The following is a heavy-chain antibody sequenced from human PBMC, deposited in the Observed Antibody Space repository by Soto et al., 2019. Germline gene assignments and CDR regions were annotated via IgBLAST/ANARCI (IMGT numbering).Heavy chain of an antibody. D-gene: IGHD3-3*01. Sequence: QVQLVQSGAEVKKPGSSVKVSCKASGGTFSSYTISWVRQAPGQGLEWMGRIIPILGIANYAQKFQGRVTITADKSTSTAYMELSSLRSEETAVYYCALTYYDFWSGYYAVFNWFDPWGQGTLVTVSS. CDR2: IIPILGIA. J-gene: IGHJ5*02. CDR3: ALTYYDFWSGYYAVFNWFDP. V-gene: IGHV1-69*02. CDR1: GGTFSSYT.